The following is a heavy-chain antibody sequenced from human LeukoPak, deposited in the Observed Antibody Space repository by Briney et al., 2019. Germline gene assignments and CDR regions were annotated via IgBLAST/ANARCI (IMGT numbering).Heavy chain of an antibody. CDR3: ARRGGYSYGFGAFDI. Sequence: GESLKISCKGSGYSFTSYWIGWVRQVPGKGLEWMGIIYPGDSDTRYSPSFQGQVTISADKSISTAYLQWSSLKASDTAMYYCARRGGYSYGFGAFDIWGQGTMVTVSS. CDR1: GYSFTSYW. J-gene: IGHJ3*02. V-gene: IGHV5-51*01. CDR2: IYPGDSDT. D-gene: IGHD5-18*01.